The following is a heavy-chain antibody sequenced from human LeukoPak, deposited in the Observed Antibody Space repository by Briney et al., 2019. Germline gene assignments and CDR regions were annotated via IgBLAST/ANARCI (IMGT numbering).Heavy chain of an antibody. D-gene: IGHD3-22*01. CDR1: GFTFSSYS. J-gene: IGHJ6*02. CDR2: ISSSSSYM. Sequence: GGSLRLSCAASGFTFSSYSMNWVRQAPGKGLEWVSSISSSSSYMYYADSVKGRFTISRDNAENSLYLQMNSLRAEDTAVYYCARDGSYYYDSSGYYYDYGMDVWGQGTTVTVSS. V-gene: IGHV3-21*01. CDR3: ARDGSYYYDSSGYYYDYGMDV.